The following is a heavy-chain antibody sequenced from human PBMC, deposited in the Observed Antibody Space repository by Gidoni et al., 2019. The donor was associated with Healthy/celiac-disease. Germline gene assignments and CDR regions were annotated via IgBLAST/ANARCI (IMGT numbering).Heavy chain of an antibody. Sequence: EVQLVESGGGLVQPGRSLRISCTASGFHCGGYAMSWVRQAPGKGLEWVGFIRSKAYGGTTEYAASVKGRFTISRDDSKSIAYLQMNSLKTEYTAVYYCTRGDVLRYFDWSYYFDYWGQGTLVTVSS. D-gene: IGHD3-9*01. V-gene: IGHV3-49*04. J-gene: IGHJ4*02. CDR3: TRGDVLRYFDWSYYFDY. CDR1: GFHCGGYA. CDR2: IRSKAYGGTT.